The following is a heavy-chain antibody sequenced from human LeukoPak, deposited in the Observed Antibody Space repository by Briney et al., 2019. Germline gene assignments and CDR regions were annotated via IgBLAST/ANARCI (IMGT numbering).Heavy chain of an antibody. D-gene: IGHD6-13*01. CDR3: AKDLRAAVEY. CDR2: ISGNGGST. J-gene: IGHJ4*02. Sequence: GGSLRLSCAASGFSFSTYAMSWVRQAPGKGLEWVSIISGNGGSTYDADSVKGRFTISRDNSKNTLYLQMNSLRAEDTAVYYCAKDLRAAVEYWGQGTLVTVSS. CDR1: GFSFSTYA. V-gene: IGHV3-23*01.